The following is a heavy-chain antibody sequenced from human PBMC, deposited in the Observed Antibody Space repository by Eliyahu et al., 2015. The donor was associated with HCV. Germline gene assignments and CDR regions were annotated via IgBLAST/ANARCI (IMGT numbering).Heavy chain of an antibody. Sequence: QVQLVESGGGVVQPGKSLRLSCVASGFTFNSHAIHWVRRAPPARGRGWVAGISYFGGNTYYADSVKGRFTISRDNSKNTSNLQMDSPRAEDTAVYYCASSYHYDRGYSTYFNRWGQGTLVTVSS. CDR2: ISYFGGNT. J-gene: IGHJ4*02. CDR1: GFTFNSHA. D-gene: IGHD3-3*01. CDR3: ASSYHYDRGYSTYFNR. V-gene: IGHV3-30-3*01.